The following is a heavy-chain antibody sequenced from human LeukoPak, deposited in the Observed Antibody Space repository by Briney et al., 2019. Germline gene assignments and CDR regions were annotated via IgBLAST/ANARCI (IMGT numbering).Heavy chain of an antibody. V-gene: IGHV3-13*01. Sequence: GGSLRLSCAASGFTFSSYDMHWVRQATGKGLEWVSAIGTAGDTYYPGSVKGRFTISRENAKNSLYLQMNSLRAGDTAVYYCARGVGPRRENQQKYSYGYYFDYWGQGTLVTVSS. D-gene: IGHD5-18*01. J-gene: IGHJ4*02. CDR2: IGTAGDT. CDR3: ARGVGPRRENQQKYSYGYYFDY. CDR1: GFTFSSYD.